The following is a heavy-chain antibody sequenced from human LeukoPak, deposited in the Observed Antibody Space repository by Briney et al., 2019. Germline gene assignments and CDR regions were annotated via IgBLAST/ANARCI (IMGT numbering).Heavy chain of an antibody. J-gene: IGHJ4*02. CDR1: GFTFSGSA. CDR3: TRVLSDSSSAKFDY. Sequence: GGSLRLSCAASGFTFSGSAMHWVRQASGKGLEWVGRIRSKANGYATAYAASVKGRFTISRDDSKNTAYLQMNSLKTEDTAVYYCTRVLSDSSSAKFDYWGQGTLVTVSS. CDR2: IRSKANGYAT. V-gene: IGHV3-73*01. D-gene: IGHD6-13*01.